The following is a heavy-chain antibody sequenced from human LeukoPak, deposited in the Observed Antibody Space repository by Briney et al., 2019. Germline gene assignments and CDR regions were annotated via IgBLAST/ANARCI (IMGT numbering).Heavy chain of an antibody. CDR1: GGSFSGYY. CDR2: INHSGST. V-gene: IGHV4-34*01. CDR3: ASPYYYDSSGYYYVDY. Sequence: SETLSLTCAVYGGSFSGYYWSWIRQPPGKGLEWIGEINHSGSTNYNPSLKSRVTISVDTSKNQFSLKLSPVTAADTAVYYCASPYYYDSSGYYYVDYWGQGTLVTVSS. J-gene: IGHJ4*02. D-gene: IGHD3-22*01.